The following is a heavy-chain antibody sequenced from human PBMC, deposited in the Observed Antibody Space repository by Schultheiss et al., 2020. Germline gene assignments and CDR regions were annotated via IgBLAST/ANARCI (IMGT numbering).Heavy chain of an antibody. CDR2: ISQSGDT. CDR3: ARGTPMITFGGVIVIRCTRRAGV. D-gene: IGHD3-16*02. Sequence: SETLSLTCDVYGGSFSGYSWSWIRQPPGKGLVWIGEISQSGDTNFNPSLKGRVTMSVDTSKSQFSLKLSSVTAADTAVYYCARGTPMITFGGVIVIRCTRRAGVWGQGTMVTVSS. CDR1: GGSFSGYS. V-gene: IGHV4-34*01. J-gene: IGHJ3*01.